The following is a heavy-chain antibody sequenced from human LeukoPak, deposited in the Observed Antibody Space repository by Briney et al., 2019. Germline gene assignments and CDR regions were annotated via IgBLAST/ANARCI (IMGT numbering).Heavy chain of an antibody. CDR3: ARDPAAADLYYYYGMDV. D-gene: IGHD6-13*01. V-gene: IGHV3-53*01. Sequence: GGSLRLSCAASGFTVSSNYMSWVRQAPGKGLEWVSVIYSGGSTYYADSVKGRFTISRDNAKNSLYLQMNSLRDEDTAVYYCARDPAAADLYYYYGMDVWGQGTTVTVSS. CDR2: IYSGGST. J-gene: IGHJ6*02. CDR1: GFTVSSNY.